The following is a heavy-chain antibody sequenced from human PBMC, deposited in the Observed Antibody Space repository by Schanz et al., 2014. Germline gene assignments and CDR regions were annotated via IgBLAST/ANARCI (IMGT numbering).Heavy chain of an antibody. V-gene: IGHV1-2*06. CDR1: GYTFISYG. D-gene: IGHD1-26*01. CDR3: ARDLVGDFDY. Sequence: QVQLVQSGAEVKKPGASVKVSCKASGYTFISYGIKWVRQAPGRGFEWIGRINPNLGDTDYAQKFQGRVTMTRDTSITTVYMTMSGLTSDDTALYDCARDLVGDFDYWGQGTLVTVSS. CDR2: INPNLGDT. J-gene: IGHJ4*02.